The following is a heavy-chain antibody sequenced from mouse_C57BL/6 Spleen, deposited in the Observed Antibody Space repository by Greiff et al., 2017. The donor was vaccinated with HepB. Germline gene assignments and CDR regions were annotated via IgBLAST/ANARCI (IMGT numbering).Heavy chain of an antibody. V-gene: IGHV1-9*01. J-gene: IGHJ3*01. Sequence: QVQLKQSGAELMKPGASVKLSCKATGYTFTGYWIEWVKQRPGHGLEWIGEILPGSGSTNYNEKFKGKATFTAETSSNTAYMKLSSLTTEDSAIYSCARGNYYDYVLAWFAYWGQGTLVTVSA. D-gene: IGHD2-4*01. CDR1: GYTFTGYW. CDR2: ILPGSGST. CDR3: ARGNYYDYVLAWFAY.